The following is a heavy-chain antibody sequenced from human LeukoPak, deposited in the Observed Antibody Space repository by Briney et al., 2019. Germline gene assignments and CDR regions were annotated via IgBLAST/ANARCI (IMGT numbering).Heavy chain of an antibody. CDR3: GKDFIDGMIVANDY. V-gene: IGHV3-11*01. D-gene: IGHD3-22*01. Sequence: GGSLTLFCRASGFTFSDYYMSWIRQAPGKALEWVSYISSSGSTIYYADSVKGRFTISRDNAKNSLYLQMNSVRAEDTYVYYCGKDFIDGMIVANDYWGQAILVTVSS. CDR1: GFTFSDYY. J-gene: IGHJ4*02. CDR2: ISSSGSTI.